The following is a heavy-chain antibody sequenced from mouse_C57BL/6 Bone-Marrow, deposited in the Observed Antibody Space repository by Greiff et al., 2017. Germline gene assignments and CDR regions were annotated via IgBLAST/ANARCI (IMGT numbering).Heavy chain of an antibody. CDR2: ISSGGSYT. Sequence: EVHLVESGGDLVKPGGSLKLSCAASGFTFSSYGMPWVRQTPDKRLEWVANISSGGSYTYYPHSVKGRFTLSRDNAKSTLYLQMSSLKSEDTAMYYCARLVTTVVAKGFAYWGQGTILTVSA. CDR1: GFTFSSYG. D-gene: IGHD1-1*01. V-gene: IGHV5-6*01. J-gene: IGHJ3*01. CDR3: ARLVTTVVAKGFAY.